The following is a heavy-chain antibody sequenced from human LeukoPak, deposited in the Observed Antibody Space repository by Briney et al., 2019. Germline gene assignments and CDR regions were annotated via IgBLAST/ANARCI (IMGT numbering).Heavy chain of an antibody. J-gene: IGHJ4*02. V-gene: IGHV4-59*01. CDR1: GGSISGYY. CDR2: IYYSGST. D-gene: IGHD2-15*01. Sequence: SETLSLTCTVSGGSISGYYYNWIRQPPGKGLEWIGYIYYSGSTNYNPSLKSRVTISLDTSKNQFSLKLSSVTTADTAVYYCARENCSGGSCYYFDYWGQGTLVTVSS. CDR3: ARENCSGGSCYYFDY.